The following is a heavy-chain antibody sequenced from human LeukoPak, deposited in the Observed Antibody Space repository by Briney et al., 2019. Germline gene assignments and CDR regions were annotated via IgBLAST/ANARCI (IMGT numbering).Heavy chain of an antibody. J-gene: IGHJ4*02. CDR3: ARSSFDSSGYTDY. CDR2: IYYSEST. V-gene: IGHV4-59*01. CDR1: GGSISGDY. Sequence: SETLSLTCTVFGGSISGDYWSWIRQPPGKGLEWIGYIYYSESTNYNPSLKSRVTISADTSKNQFSLKMRSVTAADTAVYYCARSSFDSSGYTDYWGQGTLVTVSS. D-gene: IGHD3-22*01.